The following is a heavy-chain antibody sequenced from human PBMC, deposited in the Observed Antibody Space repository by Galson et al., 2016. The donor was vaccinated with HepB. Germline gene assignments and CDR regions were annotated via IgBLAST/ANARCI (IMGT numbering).Heavy chain of an antibody. D-gene: IGHD3-10*01. V-gene: IGHV1-69*01. Sequence: SCKASGGIFSTYSLSWVRQAPGQGLEWMGGIIPIYDTADYAQKFQGTVTITADESTSTAYLELSRLRSEDTAVYYCARGSDQTPRAGMYYCNYWGQGTLVTVSS. CDR1: GGIFSTYS. CDR2: IIPIYDTA. CDR3: ARGSDQTPRAGMYYCNY. J-gene: IGHJ4*02.